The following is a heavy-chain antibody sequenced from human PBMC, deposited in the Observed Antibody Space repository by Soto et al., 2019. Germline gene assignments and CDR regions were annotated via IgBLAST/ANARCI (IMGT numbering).Heavy chain of an antibody. V-gene: IGHV2-5*02. CDR3: SLDFTTARGRCQRSRHP. CDR1: GFRLNKKEMA. CDR2: IYWDDDK. Sequence: FAGFRLNKKEMAVGWIRQPPGKALEWLALIYWDDDKRYSPSLKSRLTITKDTSKNQVLLTMTNMDPVDTATYYFSLDFTTARGRCQRSRHPWGTGPLVTSPQ. D-gene: IGHD3-22*01. J-gene: IGHJ5*02.